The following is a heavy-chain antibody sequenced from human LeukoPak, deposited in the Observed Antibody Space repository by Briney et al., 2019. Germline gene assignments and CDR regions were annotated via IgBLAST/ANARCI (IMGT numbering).Heavy chain of an antibody. CDR2: ISSSSSYI. D-gene: IGHD3-16*02. CDR1: GFTFSSYA. CDR3: ARGVPSMITFGGIIVNGGY. Sequence: GGSLRRSCAASGFTFSSYAMSWVRQAPGNGLEWVSSISSSSSYIYYADSVKGRFTISRDNAKNSLYLQMNSLRAEDTAVYYCARGVPSMITFGGIIVNGGYWGQGTLVTVSS. J-gene: IGHJ4*02. V-gene: IGHV3-21*01.